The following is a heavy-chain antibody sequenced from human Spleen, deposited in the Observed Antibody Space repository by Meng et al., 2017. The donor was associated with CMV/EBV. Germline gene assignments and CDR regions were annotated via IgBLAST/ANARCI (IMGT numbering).Heavy chain of an antibody. CDR1: GFTFSSYG. Sequence: GGSLRLSCAASGFTFSSYGMHWVRQAPGKGLEWVAVISYDGSNKYYADSVKGRFTISRDNSKSTLFLQMNSLRAEDTAVYYCARDGPGDGFDIWGQGTLVTVSS. CDR3: ARDGPGDGFDI. D-gene: IGHD5-24*01. V-gene: IGHV3-30*19. J-gene: IGHJ4*01. CDR2: ISYDGSNK.